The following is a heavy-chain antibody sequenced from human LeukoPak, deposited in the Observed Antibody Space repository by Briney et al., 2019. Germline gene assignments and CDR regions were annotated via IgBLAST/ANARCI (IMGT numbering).Heavy chain of an antibody. CDR2: INPSGGST. CDR3: ARDRPPCSSTSCYKRYNWFDP. J-gene: IGHJ5*02. V-gene: IGHV1-46*01. Sequence: ASVKVSCKASGYTFTSYYMHWVRPAPGQGLEWMGIINPSGGSTSYAQKFQGRVTMTRDTSTSTVYMELSSLRSEDTAVYYCARDRPPCSSTSCYKRYNWFDPWGQGTLVTVSS. CDR1: GYTFTSYY. D-gene: IGHD2-2*02.